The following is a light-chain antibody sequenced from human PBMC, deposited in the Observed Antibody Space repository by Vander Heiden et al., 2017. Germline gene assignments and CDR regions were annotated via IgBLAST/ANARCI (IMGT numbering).Light chain of an antibody. J-gene: IGKJ2*01. CDR3: QQSYSSPLYT. Sequence: IQVSQSPSSLSASVGDRVTITCRASQSISSYLNWYQQKPGKAPNLLIYAASNLQSGVPSRFSGSGSGTDFTLTISSVQPEDFATYYCQQSYSSPLYTFGQGTKLEIK. V-gene: IGKV1-39*01. CDR2: AAS. CDR1: QSISSY.